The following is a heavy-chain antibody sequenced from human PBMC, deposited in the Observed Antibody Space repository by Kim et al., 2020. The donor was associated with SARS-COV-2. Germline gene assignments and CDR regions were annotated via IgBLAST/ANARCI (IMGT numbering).Heavy chain of an antibody. Sequence: SETLSLTCTVSGGSISSVSYYWGWIRQPPGKGLEWIGSIYYSGSTYYNPSLKSRVTISVDTSKNQFSLKLSSVTAADTAVYYCARSIAAAPFSFDYWGQGTLVTVSS. V-gene: IGHV4-39*01. D-gene: IGHD6-13*01. J-gene: IGHJ4*02. CDR3: ARSIAAAPFSFDY. CDR2: IYYSGST. CDR1: GGSISSVSYY.